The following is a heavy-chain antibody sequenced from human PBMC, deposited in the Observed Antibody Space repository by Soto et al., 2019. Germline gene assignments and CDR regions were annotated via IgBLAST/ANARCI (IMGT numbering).Heavy chain of an antibody. D-gene: IGHD2-8*02. Sequence: PGGSLRLSCSASDFTFSFGSYGMNWVRQAPGKGLEWVATISPDGRGTHYADSVKGRFTISRDNSKSKLSLQRDGLRAEDTAVYYCAKDPSPGPADYWGQGTLVTVSS. CDR2: ISPDGRGT. CDR1: DFTFSFGSYG. V-gene: IGHV3-23*01. CDR3: AKDPSPGPADY. J-gene: IGHJ4*02.